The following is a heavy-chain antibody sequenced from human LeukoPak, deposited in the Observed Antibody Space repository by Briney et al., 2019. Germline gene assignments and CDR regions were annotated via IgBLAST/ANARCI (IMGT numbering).Heavy chain of an antibody. J-gene: IGHJ4*02. D-gene: IGHD5-24*01. CDR2: IKQDGSAK. V-gene: IGHV3-7*01. CDR1: GFTFSSYW. CDR3: ARDYKYAFDN. Sequence: GGSLRLSCAASGFTFSSYWMTWVRQAPGKGLEWVANIKQDGSAKYYVDSVKGRFTISGDKAKNSLYLQMNSLRVEDTAVYYCARDYKYAFDNWGQGTLVTVSS.